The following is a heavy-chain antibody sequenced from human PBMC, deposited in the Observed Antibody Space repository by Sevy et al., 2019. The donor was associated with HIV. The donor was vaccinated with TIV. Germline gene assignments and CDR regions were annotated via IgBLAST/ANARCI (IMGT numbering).Heavy chain of an antibody. D-gene: IGHD6-6*01. CDR1: GFTFSSHS. CDR3: ARLEYVSTLRAFDL. J-gene: IGHJ3*01. V-gene: IGHV3-21*04. CDR2: ISSTSSYI. Sequence: GGSLRLSCAASGFTFSSHSMNWVRQAPGKGLEWVSSISSTSSYIYYADSVKGRFTISRDNAKNSLYLQMNSLRAEDTAVYYCARLEYVSTLRAFDLWGQGTMVTVSS.